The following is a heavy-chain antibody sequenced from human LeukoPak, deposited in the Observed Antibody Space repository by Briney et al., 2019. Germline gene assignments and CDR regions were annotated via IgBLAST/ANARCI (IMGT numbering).Heavy chain of an antibody. D-gene: IGHD4-23*01. CDR3: ARRGNYGGNSGFDY. J-gene: IGHJ4*02. V-gene: IGHV3-30*03. CDR2: ISYDGSNK. Sequence: GGSLRLSCAASGFTFSSYGMHWVRQAPGKGLEWVAVISYDGSNKYYADSVKGRFTISRDNAKNSLYLQMNSLRAEDTAVYYCARRGNYGGNSGFDYWGQGTLVTVSS. CDR1: GFTFSSYG.